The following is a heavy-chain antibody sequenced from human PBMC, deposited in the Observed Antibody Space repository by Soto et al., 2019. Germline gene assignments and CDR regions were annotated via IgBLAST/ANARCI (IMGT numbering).Heavy chain of an antibody. J-gene: IGHJ3*02. V-gene: IGHV4-4*02. Sequence: SETLSLTCAVSSGSISSSNWWSWVRQPPGKGLEWIGEIYHSGSTNYNPSLKSRVTISVDKSKNQFSLKLSSVTAADTAVYYCNSLGVATYAFDIWGQGTMVTVSS. CDR3: NSLGVATYAFDI. D-gene: IGHD5-12*01. CDR1: SGSISSSNW. CDR2: IYHSGST.